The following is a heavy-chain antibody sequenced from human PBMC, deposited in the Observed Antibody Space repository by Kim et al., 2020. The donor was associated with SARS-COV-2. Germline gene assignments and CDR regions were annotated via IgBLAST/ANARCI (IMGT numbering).Heavy chain of an antibody. J-gene: IGHJ4*02. V-gene: IGHV1-2*06. D-gene: IGHD3-3*01. CDR2: IDPDSGGT. Sequence: ASVKVSCKASGSTFSGFYVHWVREAPGRGLQWMGRIDPDSGGTKSAQMFQGRVTMTRDTSIRTVYLELSRLRSDDTAIYYCAKDQDGLEYDFDLWGQGTL. CDR1: GSTFSGFY. CDR3: AKDQDGLEYDFDL.